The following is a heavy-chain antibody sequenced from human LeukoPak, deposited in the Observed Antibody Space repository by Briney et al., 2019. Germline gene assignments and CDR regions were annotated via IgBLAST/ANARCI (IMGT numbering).Heavy chain of an antibody. Sequence: PSETLSLTCVVSGDSIISSHWWSWVRQPPGMGLEWIGEIYHSGSTNYNPSLKSRVMISVDKSRNQFSLKLSSVTAADTAVYYCAIYDILTGYFDYWGQGTLVTVSS. V-gene: IGHV4-4*02. CDR1: GDSIISSHW. CDR3: AIYDILTGYFDY. CDR2: IYHSGST. J-gene: IGHJ4*02. D-gene: IGHD3-9*01.